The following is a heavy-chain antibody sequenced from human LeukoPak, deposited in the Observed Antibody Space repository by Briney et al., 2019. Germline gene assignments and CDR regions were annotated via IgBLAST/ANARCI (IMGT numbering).Heavy chain of an antibody. CDR2: IKSDVSGT. V-gene: IGHV3-74*01. J-gene: IGHJ4*02. D-gene: IGHD2-2*01. CDR1: GFTFSSYW. CDR3: ARDRAYQLDY. Sequence: TGGSLRLSCAASGFTFSSYWMHWVRQAPGKGLVWVSRIKSDVSGTTYADSVKGRFTISRDNDKNTLYLQMNSLRAEDTAVYYCARDRAYQLDYWGQGTLVTVSS.